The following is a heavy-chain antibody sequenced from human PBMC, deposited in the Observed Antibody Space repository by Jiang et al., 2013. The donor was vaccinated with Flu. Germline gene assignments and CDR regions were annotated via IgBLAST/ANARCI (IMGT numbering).Heavy chain of an antibody. Sequence: GSGLVKPSETLSLTCSVSGGSISPYYWSWIRQPPGKGLEWIGYVYYSGSTNYNPSLKSRVTISVDTSKNQFSLKLDSMTAADSAVYYCARVSNIATRTIDFWG. D-gene: IGHD6-6*01. J-gene: IGHJ4*01. CDR1: GGSISPYY. V-gene: IGHV4-59*01. CDR2: VYYSGST. CDR3: ARVSNIATRTIDF.